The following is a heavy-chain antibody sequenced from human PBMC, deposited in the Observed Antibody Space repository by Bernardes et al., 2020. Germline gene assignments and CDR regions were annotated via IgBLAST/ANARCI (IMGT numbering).Heavy chain of an antibody. V-gene: IGHV4-39*01. D-gene: IGHD1-26*01. Sequence: SETLSLTCTVSGGSISGSSNYWGWIRQPPGKGLEWIGSIYYSGTTYYNPSLKSRLTISVDTSKNQFSLKLSSVTAADAAVYSCAGGWELLRLQYWGPGALITVSS. J-gene: IGHJ4*02. CDR3: AGGWELLRLQY. CDR2: IYYSGTT. CDR1: GGSISGSSNY.